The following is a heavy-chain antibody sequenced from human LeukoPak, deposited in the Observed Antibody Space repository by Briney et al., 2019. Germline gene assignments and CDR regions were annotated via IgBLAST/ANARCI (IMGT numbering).Heavy chain of an antibody. J-gene: IGHJ4*02. CDR2: IIPIFGTA. D-gene: IGHD6-19*01. CDR3: ARDNGSGWSNLYYFDY. V-gene: IGHV1-69*06. CDR1: GGTFSSYA. Sequence: ASVKVSCKASGGTFSSYAISWVRQAPGQGLEWMGGIIPIFGTANYAQKFQGRVTITADKSTSTAYMELSSLRSEDTAVYYCARDNGSGWSNLYYFDYWGQGTLVTVSS.